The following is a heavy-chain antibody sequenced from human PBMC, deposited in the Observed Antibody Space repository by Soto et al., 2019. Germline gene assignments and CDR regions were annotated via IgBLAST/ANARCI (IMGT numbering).Heavy chain of an antibody. J-gene: IGHJ6*02. CDR2: INHSGST. D-gene: IGHD2-2*01. CDR1: GGSFSGYY. Sequence: SETLSLTCAVYGGSFSGYYWSWIRQPPGKGLEWIGEINHSGSTNYNPSLKSRVTISVDTSKNQFSLKLSSVTAADTAVYYCARGRGDIVVVPAAPGYGMDVWGQGTAVTVSS. V-gene: IGHV4-34*01. CDR3: ARGRGDIVVVPAAPGYGMDV.